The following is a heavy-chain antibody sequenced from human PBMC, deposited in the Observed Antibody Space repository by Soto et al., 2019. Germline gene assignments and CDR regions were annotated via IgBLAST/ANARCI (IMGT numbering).Heavy chain of an antibody. CDR3: ARSPYGDYLIDY. D-gene: IGHD4-17*01. Sequence: QVQLVESGGGVVQPGRSLRLSCAASGFTFSSYGMHWVRQAPGKGLEWVAVIWYDGSNKYYADSVKGRFTISRDNSKNTLYLQMNSLRAEDTAVYYCARSPYGDYLIDYWGQGTLVTVSS. J-gene: IGHJ4*02. V-gene: IGHV3-33*01. CDR2: IWYDGSNK. CDR1: GFTFSSYG.